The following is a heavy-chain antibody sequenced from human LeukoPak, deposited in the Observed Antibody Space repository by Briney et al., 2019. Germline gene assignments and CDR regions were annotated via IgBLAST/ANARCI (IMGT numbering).Heavy chain of an antibody. CDR1: GYTLTELS. J-gene: IGHJ4*02. CDR3: ATYSGYDALTPYFDY. V-gene: IGHV1-24*01. CDR2: FDPEDGET. D-gene: IGHD5-12*01. Sequence: GASVKVSCKVSGYTLTELSMHWVRQAPGKGLEWMGGFDPEDGETIYAQKFQGRVTMTEDTSTDTAYMELGSLRSEDTAVYYCATYSGYDALTPYFDYWGQGTLVTVSS.